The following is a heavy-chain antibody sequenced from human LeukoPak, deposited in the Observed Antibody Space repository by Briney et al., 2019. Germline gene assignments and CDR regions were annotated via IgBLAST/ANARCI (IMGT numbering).Heavy chain of an antibody. D-gene: IGHD2-21*01. V-gene: IGHV3-30*02. CDR2: IWYDGSNE. CDR3: AKDRNCGGNCY. Sequence: PGGSLRLSCAASGFTFRNYGFHWVRQAPGKGLEWVAFIWYDGSNEYYAGSVKGRFTISRDNSKNTVYLQMNSLRTDDTAVYFCAKDRNCGGNCYWGQGTLVTVSS. J-gene: IGHJ4*02. CDR1: GFTFRNYG.